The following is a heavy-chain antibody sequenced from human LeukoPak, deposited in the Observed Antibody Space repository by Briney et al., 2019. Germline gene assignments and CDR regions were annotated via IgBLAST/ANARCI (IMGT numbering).Heavy chain of an antibody. CDR1: GASLSSSSYY. J-gene: IGHJ4*02. Sequence: SETLSLTCTVSGASLSSSSYYWGWIRQPPGKGLEWIGNTYYSGSTYPNPSLKSRVTISVDTSKNQFSLKLSSVTAADTAVYYCARRTAGYSSSWFFDYWGQGTLVTVSS. CDR2: TYYSGST. D-gene: IGHD6-13*01. CDR3: ARRTAGYSSSWFFDY. V-gene: IGHV4-39*07.